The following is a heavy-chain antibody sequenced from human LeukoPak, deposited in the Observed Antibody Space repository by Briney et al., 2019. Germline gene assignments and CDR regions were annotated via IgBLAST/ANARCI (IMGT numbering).Heavy chain of an antibody. CDR3: ARTDYFDSSGYHDDFDY. Sequence: GGSLRLSCAASGFTFSSYAMHWVRQAPGKGLEYVSGISSNGGSTYYADSVKGRFIISRDNSKNTLYLQLGSVRAEDMAVYHCARTDYFDSSGYHDDFDYWGQGSLVTVSS. D-gene: IGHD3-22*01. CDR2: ISSNGGST. CDR1: GFTFSSYA. V-gene: IGHV3-64*02. J-gene: IGHJ4*02.